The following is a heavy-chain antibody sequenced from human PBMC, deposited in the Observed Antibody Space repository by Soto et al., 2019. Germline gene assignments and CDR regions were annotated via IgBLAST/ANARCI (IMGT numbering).Heavy chain of an antibody. D-gene: IGHD6-13*01. CDR1: GGSISSSSYY. J-gene: IGHJ4*02. Sequence: SETLSLTCTVSGGSISSSSYYWGWIRQPPGKGLEWIGEINHSGSTNYNPSLKSRVTISVDTSKNQFSLKLSSVTAADTAVYYCARGSSSWYKDYWGQGTLVTVSS. CDR3: ARGSSSWYKDY. V-gene: IGHV4-39*07. CDR2: INHSGST.